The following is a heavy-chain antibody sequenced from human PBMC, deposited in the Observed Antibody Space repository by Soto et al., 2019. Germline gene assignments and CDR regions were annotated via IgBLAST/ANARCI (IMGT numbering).Heavy chain of an antibody. CDR1: GGTFSSYA. Sequence: SVKVSCKASGGTFSSYAISWVRQAPGQGLEWMGGIIPIFGTASYAQKLQGRVTITADESTSTAYMELSSLRPEDTAVYYCARDRANYGDYDMFDYWGQGTLVTVSS. V-gene: IGHV1-69*13. J-gene: IGHJ4*02. D-gene: IGHD4-17*01. CDR2: IIPIFGTA. CDR3: ARDRANYGDYDMFDY.